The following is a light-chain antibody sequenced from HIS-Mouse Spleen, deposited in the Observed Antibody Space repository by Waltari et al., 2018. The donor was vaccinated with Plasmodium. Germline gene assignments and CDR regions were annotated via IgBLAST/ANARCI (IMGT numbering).Light chain of an antibody. CDR2: GAS. CDR3: QQYNNWSFT. V-gene: IGKV3-15*01. J-gene: IGKJ3*01. CDR1: QNVSSN. Sequence: EIVMKQSPATLSVSPGETATLSCRASQNVSSNFDWYQQKPGQAPRLLIYGASTRATGIPARFSGSGSGTEFTLTISSLQSEDFAVYYCQQYNNWSFTFGPGTKVDIK.